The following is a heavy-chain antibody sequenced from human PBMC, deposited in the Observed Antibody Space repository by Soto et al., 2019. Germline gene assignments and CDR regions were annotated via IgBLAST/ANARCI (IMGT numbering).Heavy chain of an antibody. CDR1: GFTFSGFG. D-gene: IGHD4-17*01. CDR3: ARGRGGSYGGNSVHVDI. J-gene: IGHJ3*02. Sequence: QVQLVESGGGVVQPGTSLRLSCEASGFTFSGFGMHWVRQPPGKGLEWVAVIWYDGSKKYYADCVKGRFTISRDNSKNALYLLMNSLRAEATAVYYCARGRGGSYGGNSVHVDIWGQGTLVTVSS. V-gene: IGHV3-33*01. CDR2: IWYDGSKK.